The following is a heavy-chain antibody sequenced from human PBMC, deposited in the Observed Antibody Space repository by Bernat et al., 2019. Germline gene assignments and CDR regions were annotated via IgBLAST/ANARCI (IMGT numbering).Heavy chain of an antibody. CDR2: IYHSGST. CDR3: AREGGDYYDSSGYHRSGAFDI. D-gene: IGHD3-22*01. V-gene: IGHV4-4*02. Sequence: QVQLQESGPGLVKPSGTLSLTCAVSGGSISSSNWWSWVRQPPGKGLEWIGEIYHSGSTNYNPSLKSRVTISVDKSKNQFSLKLSSVTAADTAVYYCAREGGDYYDSSGYHRSGAFDIWGQGTMVTVSS. CDR1: GGSISSSNW. J-gene: IGHJ3*02.